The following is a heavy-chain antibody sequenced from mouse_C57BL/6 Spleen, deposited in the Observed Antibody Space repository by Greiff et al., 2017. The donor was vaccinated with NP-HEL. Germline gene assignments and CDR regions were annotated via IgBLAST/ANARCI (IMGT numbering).Heavy chain of an antibody. D-gene: IGHD3-2*02. CDR3: ARLGLRLAWFAY. V-gene: IGHV1-42*01. CDR1: GYSFTGYY. J-gene: IGHJ3*01. Sequence: EVQLQESGPELVKPGASVKISCKASGYSFTGYYMNWVKQSPEKSLEWIGEINPSTGGTTYNQKFKAKATLTVDKSSSTAYMQLKSLTSEDSAVYYCARLGLRLAWFAYWGQGTLVTVSA. CDR2: INPSTGGT.